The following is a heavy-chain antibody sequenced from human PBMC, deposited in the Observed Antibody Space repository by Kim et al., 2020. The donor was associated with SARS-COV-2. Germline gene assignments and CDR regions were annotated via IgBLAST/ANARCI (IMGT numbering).Heavy chain of an antibody. J-gene: IGHJ5*02. D-gene: IGHD2-15*01. Sequence: GSTSYAHSVKVRFTISRHNSENTLYLQRDSLRAEDPAVYYFARGRIRLDPWGQGTLVTVSS. V-gene: IGHV3-53*04. CDR3: ARGRIRLDP. CDR2: GST.